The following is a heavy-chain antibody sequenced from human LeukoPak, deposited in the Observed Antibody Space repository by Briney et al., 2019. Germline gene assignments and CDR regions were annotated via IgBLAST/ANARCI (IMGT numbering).Heavy chain of an antibody. D-gene: IGHD6-13*01. CDR2: ISGSGGST. J-gene: IGHJ3*02. CDR3: AKSDIAAAGTGAFDI. Sequence: GSLRLSCAASRFTFSKYAMNWVRQAPGKGLEWVSGISGSGGSTDYADSVKGRFTISRDNSKNTLYLQMSSLRAEDPALYYCAKSDIAAAGTGAFDIWGQGTMVTVSS. V-gene: IGHV3-23*01. CDR1: RFTFSKYA.